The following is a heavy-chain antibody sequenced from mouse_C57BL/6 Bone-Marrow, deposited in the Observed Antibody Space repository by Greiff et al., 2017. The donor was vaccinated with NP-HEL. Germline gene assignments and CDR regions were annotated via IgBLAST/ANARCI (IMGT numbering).Heavy chain of an antibody. CDR3: ARVPLYRRSYAMDY. V-gene: IGHV3-6*01. D-gene: IGHD2-1*01. CDR1: GYSITSGYY. CDR2: ISYDGSN. J-gene: IGHJ4*01. Sequence: DVQLQESGPGLVKPSQSLSLTCSVTGYSITSGYYWNWIRQFPGNKLEWMGYISYDGSNNYNPSLKNRISITRDTSKNQFFLKLNSVTTEDTATYYCARVPLYRRSYAMDYWGQGTSVTVSS.